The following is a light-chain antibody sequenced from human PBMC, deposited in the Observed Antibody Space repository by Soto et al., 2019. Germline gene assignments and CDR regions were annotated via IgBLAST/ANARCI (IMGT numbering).Light chain of an antibody. CDR3: QHYGDMWT. CDR1: QSISNR. J-gene: IGKJ1*01. CDR2: EAS. Sequence: DIQMTQSPSTLSASVGDRVTITCRASQSISNRLAWYQQKPGKAPKVLIYEASSLESGVPSKFSGSGSGTEFILTISSQQPDDFACYCRQHYGDMWTFGQGTKVEMK. V-gene: IGKV1-5*01.